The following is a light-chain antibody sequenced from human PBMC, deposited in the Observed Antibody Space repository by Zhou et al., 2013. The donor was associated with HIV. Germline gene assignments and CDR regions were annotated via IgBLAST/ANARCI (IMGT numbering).Light chain of an antibody. J-gene: IGKJ1*01. CDR2: AAS. V-gene: IGKV1-39*01. Sequence: DIQMTQSPSSLSASVGDRVTITCRASQSISSYLNWYQQKPGKAPKLLIYAASSLQGGVPSRFSGGGSGTDFTLTISSLQPEDFATYYCQQSYSTPWTFGQGTKVEI. CDR1: QSISSY. CDR3: QQSYSTPWT.